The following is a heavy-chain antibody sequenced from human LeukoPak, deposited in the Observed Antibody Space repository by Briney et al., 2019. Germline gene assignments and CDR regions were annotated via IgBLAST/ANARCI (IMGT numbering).Heavy chain of an antibody. V-gene: IGHV1-69*06. Sequence: SVKVSCKASGGTFSSYAISWVRQAPGQGLEWMGGIIPIFGTANYAQKFQGRVTITADKSTSTAYMELSSLRSEDTAVYYCAGLYYYGSGSYPYYYYYYMDVWGKGTTVTVSS. CDR1: GGTFSSYA. J-gene: IGHJ6*03. CDR2: IIPIFGTA. CDR3: AGLYYYGSGSYPYYYYYYMDV. D-gene: IGHD3-10*01.